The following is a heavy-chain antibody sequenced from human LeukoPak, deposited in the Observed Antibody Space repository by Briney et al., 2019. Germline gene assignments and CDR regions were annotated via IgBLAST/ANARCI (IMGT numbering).Heavy chain of an antibody. CDR2: INPNSGGT. CDR3: ARGIVVVPAGGWFDP. D-gene: IGHD2-2*01. Sequence: ASVKVSCKASGYTFTGYYMHWVQQAPGQGLEWMGWINPNSGGTNYAQKFQGRVTMTRDTSISTAYMELSRLRSDDTAVYYCARGIVVVPAGGWFDPWGQGTLVTVSS. CDR1: GYTFTGYY. J-gene: IGHJ5*02. V-gene: IGHV1-2*02.